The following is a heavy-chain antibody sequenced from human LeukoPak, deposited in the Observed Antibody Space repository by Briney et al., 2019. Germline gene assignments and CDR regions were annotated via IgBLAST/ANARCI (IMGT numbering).Heavy chain of an antibody. V-gene: IGHV3-48*02. CDR1: GFTFSYYS. D-gene: IGHD1-1*01. CDR2: ISSSGSSM. CDR3: ARQTTVFDS. J-gene: IGHJ4*02. Sequence: GGSLRLSCAASGFTFSYYSMNWVRQAPGKGLEWLSYISSSGSSMYYADSVKGRFTISRDNAQNSVYLQMNSLRDEDTAVYYCARQTTVFDSWGQGTLVTVSS.